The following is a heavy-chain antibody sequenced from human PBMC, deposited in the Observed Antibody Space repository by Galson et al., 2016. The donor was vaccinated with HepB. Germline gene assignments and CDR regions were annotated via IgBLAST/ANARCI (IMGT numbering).Heavy chain of an antibody. J-gene: IGHJ6*02. D-gene: IGHD2-15*01. CDR1: GFTFSSYG. CDR2: ISSDGNNK. V-gene: IGHV3-30*03. Sequence: SLRLSCAASGFTFSSYGMHWVRQAPGKGLEWVAVISSDGNNKYSADSAKGRFTISRDNSENTLYLQMNSLRAEDTAVYYCATPQGCCSGGTCYGGYFYGMDVWGQGTTVIVSS. CDR3: ATPQGCCSGGTCYGGYFYGMDV.